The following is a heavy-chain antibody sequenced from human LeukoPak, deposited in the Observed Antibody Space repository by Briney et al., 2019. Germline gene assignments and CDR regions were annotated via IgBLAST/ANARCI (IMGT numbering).Heavy chain of an antibody. CDR2: ISSSSSTI. V-gene: IGHV3-48*03. CDR1: GFTFSSYE. J-gene: IGHJ5*02. CDR3: ARDNSVGDIAWWFDP. Sequence: GGSLRLSCAASGFTFSSYEMNWVRQAPGKGLEWVSYISSSSSTIYYADSVNGRFTISRDNAKNSLYLQMNSLRAEDTAVYYCARDNSVGDIAWWFDPWGQGTLVTVSS. D-gene: IGHD3-10*01.